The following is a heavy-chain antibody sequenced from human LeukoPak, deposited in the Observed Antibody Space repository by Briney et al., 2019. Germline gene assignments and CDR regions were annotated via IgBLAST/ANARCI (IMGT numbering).Heavy chain of an antibody. J-gene: IGHJ4*02. CDR1: GFTFTSSA. V-gene: IGHV1-58*01. CDR3: AADIDYYDGSGYYKNFDY. Sequence: GASVKVSCKASGFTFTSSAVQWVRQARGQRLEWIGWIVVGNDNTDYAQKFQERVTITRDMSTTTAYMELSSLRSEDTAVYYCAADIDYYDGSGYYKNFDYWGQGTLVTVSS. D-gene: IGHD3-22*01. CDR2: IVVGNDNT.